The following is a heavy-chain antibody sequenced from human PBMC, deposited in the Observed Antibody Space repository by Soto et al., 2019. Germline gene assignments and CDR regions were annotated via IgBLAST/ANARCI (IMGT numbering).Heavy chain of an antibody. V-gene: IGHV4-34*01. J-gene: IGHJ6*02. Sequence: QVQLQQWGAGLLKPSETLSLTCAVYGGSFSGYYWNWIRQPPGKGLEWIGEINHSGSTNYNPSLQSRVTISVDTSKNQFSLKLSSVTAADTAVYYCARVSGIYYYGMDVWGQGTTVTVSS. CDR2: INHSGST. CDR3: ARVSGIYYYGMDV. D-gene: IGHD3-10*01. CDR1: GGSFSGYY.